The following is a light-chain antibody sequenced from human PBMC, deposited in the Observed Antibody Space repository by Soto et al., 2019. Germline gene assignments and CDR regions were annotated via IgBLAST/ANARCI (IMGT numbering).Light chain of an antibody. J-gene: IGKJ3*01. CDR2: AAS. CDR1: YPVTSSY. V-gene: IGKV3-20*01. CDR3: QQYGTSPVT. Sequence: IVLTQSPGTQSLSPGERATLSCRASYPVTSSYLAWYQQKPGQAPSLLIYAASSRATGIPDRFSGSGSGTDFPLTISRLEHEDFAVYYCQQYGTSPVTFGPGTKVDIK.